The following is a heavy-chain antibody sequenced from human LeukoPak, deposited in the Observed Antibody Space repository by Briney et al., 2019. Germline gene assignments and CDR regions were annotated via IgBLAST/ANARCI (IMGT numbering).Heavy chain of an antibody. CDR1: GGSISSYD. CDR2: IYYSGST. Sequence: PSETLSLTCTVSGGSISSYDWSWIRQPPGKGLEGIGYIYYSGSTNYNPSLKSRVTISVDTSKNQFSLKLSSVTAAGTAVYFCASHCEGNLYYFDWRGQGALGIVSA. CDR3: ASHCEGNLYYFDW. V-gene: IGHV4-59*08. J-gene: IGHJ4*02.